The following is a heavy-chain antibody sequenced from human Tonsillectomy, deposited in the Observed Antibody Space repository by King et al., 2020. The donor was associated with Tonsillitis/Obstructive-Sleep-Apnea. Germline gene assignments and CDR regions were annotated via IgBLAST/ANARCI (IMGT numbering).Heavy chain of an antibody. Sequence: ITLKESGPTLVKPTQTLTLTCTFSGFSLSTGGVGVGWIRQPPGKALEWLALIYWDDDKRYNPSFRSSLTITKDTSKNQVVLTMTNMDPVDTATYYCAHRRVWGPNFNAFDIWGQGTMVTVSS. D-gene: IGHD7-27*01. J-gene: IGHJ3*02. V-gene: IGHV2-5*02. CDR2: IYWDDDK. CDR1: GFSLSTGGVG. CDR3: AHRRVWGPNFNAFDI.